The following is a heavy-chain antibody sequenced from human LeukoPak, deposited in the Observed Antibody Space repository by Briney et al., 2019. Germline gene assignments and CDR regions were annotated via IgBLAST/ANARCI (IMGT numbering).Heavy chain of an antibody. V-gene: IGHV3-30*18. J-gene: IGHJ2*01. Sequence: QPGRSLRLSCAASGFTFSSYGMHWVRQAPGKGLEWVAVISYDGSNKYYADSAKGRFTISRDNSKNTLYLQMNSLRAEDTAVYYCAKDRKRFSRGFGEFSWYFDLWGRGTLVTVSS. D-gene: IGHD3-10*01. CDR1: GFTFSSYG. CDR2: ISYDGSNK. CDR3: AKDRKRFSRGFGEFSWYFDL.